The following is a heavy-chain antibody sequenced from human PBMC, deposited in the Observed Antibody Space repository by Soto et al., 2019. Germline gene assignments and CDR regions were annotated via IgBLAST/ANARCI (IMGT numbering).Heavy chain of an antibody. J-gene: IGHJ4*02. CDR1: GNTFTTYS. CDR2: LIPIFGTP. CDR3: ARRGADGIPGHFDY. V-gene: IGHV1-69*01. D-gene: IGHD3-16*01. Sequence: QVQLVQSGAEVKKPGSSVKVSCKASGNTFTTYSINWLRQAPGQGLEWMGGLIPIFGTPNYSRKFQGRVSITADESTTTVYMELSGLGFGDTAIYFCARRGADGIPGHFDYWGQGTLVTVSS.